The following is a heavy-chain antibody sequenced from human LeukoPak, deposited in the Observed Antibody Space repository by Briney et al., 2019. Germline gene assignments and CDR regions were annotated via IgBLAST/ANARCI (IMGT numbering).Heavy chain of an antibody. CDR1: GFTFNSYA. CDR3: ARSLSSSWHYFDY. CDR2: ISVSSSDI. V-gene: IGHV3-21*01. J-gene: IGHJ4*02. Sequence: GGSLRLSCAASGFTFNSYAMNWVRQAPGKGLEWVSFISVSSSDIYYADSMKGRFTISRDNAKNSLYLQMNGLRAEDTAVYYCARSLSSSWHYFDYWGQGTLVTVSS. D-gene: IGHD6-13*01.